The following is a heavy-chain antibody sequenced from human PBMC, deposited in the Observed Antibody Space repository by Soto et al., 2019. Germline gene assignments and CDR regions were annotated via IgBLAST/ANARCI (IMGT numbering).Heavy chain of an antibody. J-gene: IGHJ4*02. V-gene: IGHV3-30*18. Sequence: GGSLRLSCAASGFTFSSYGMHWVRQAPGKGLEWVAVISYDGSNKYYADSVKGRFTISRDNSKNTLYLQMNSLRAEDTAVYYCAKDHMKTGYSSSWYPGYWGQGTLVTVSS. CDR1: GFTFSSYG. CDR2: ISYDGSNK. CDR3: AKDHMKTGYSSSWYPGY. D-gene: IGHD6-13*01.